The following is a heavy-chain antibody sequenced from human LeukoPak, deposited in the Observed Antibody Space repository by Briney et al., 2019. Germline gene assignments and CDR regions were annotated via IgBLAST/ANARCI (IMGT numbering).Heavy chain of an antibody. V-gene: IGHV3-23*01. CDR1: GFTFSSYA. CDR3: AKAFTRITMIVVVSAFDY. CDR2: ISGSGGST. D-gene: IGHD3-22*01. Sequence: GGSLRLSCAASGFTFSSYAMSWVRQAPGNGLEWVSTISGSGGSTYYADSVKGRFTISRDNSKNTLYLQMNSLRAEDTAVYYCAKAFTRITMIVVVSAFDYWGQGTLVTVSS. J-gene: IGHJ4*02.